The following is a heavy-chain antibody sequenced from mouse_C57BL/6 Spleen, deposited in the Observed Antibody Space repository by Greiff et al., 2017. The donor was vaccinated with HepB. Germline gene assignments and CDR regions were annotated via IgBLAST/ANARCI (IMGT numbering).Heavy chain of an antibody. J-gene: IGHJ2*01. V-gene: IGHV1-7*01. CDR1: GYTFTSYW. CDR2: INPSSGYT. CDR3: ASYGSSYGGY. D-gene: IGHD1-1*01. Sequence: QVHVKQSGAELAKPGASVKLSCKASGYTFTSYWMHWVKQRPGQGLEWIGYINPSSGYTKYNQKFKDKATLTADKSSSTASMQLSSLTYEDSAVYYCASYGSSYGGYWGQGTTLTVSS.